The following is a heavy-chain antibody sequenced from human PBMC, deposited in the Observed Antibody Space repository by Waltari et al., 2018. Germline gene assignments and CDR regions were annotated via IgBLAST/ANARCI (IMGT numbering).Heavy chain of an antibody. V-gene: IGHV3-43D*04. J-gene: IGHJ4*02. D-gene: IGHD2-21*02. CDR3: AKDQVAYCGGDCYFDY. CDR2: ISCDGGST. CDR1: GFTFDDYA. Sequence: EVQLVESGGVVVQPGGSLRLSCAASGFTFDDYAMHWVRQAPGKGLEWVSLISCDGGSTYYADSVKGRFTISRDNSKNSLYLQMNSLRAEDTALYYCAKDQVAYCGGDCYFDYWGQGTLVTVSS.